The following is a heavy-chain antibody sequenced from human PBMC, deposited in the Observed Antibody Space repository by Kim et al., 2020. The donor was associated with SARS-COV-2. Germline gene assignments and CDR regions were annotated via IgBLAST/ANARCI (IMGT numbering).Heavy chain of an antibody. CDR3: ARGARHLGESSGWF. D-gene: IGHD3-10*01. Sequence: SETLSLTCAVFGGSFTDNYWNWVRQAPGRGLEWVGEINHSGESSFNLALKSRLTISVDTSKNQFSLRLSSVTAADTAVYYCARGARHLGESSGWF. J-gene: IGHJ5*01. V-gene: IGHV4-34*01. CDR1: GGSFTDNY. CDR2: INHSGES.